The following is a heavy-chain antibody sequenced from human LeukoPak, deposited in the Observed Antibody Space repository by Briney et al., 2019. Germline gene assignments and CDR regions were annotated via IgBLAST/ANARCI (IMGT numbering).Heavy chain of an antibody. CDR2: IYHSGRT. CDR3: ARDGGYGHYDY. V-gene: IGHV4-34*01. Sequence: SETLSFTCAVYGGSFSGYYWSWIRQPPGKGLEWIGYIYHSGRTFYNPSLKSRVTISVDTSKNQISPEVTSVTAADTAVYYCARDGGYGHYDYWGRGTLVTVSS. J-gene: IGHJ4*02. CDR1: GGSFSGYY. D-gene: IGHD5-18*01.